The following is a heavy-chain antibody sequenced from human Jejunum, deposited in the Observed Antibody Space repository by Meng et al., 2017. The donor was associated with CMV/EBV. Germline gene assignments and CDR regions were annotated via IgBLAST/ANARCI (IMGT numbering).Heavy chain of an antibody. D-gene: IGHD1-26*01. J-gene: IGHJ4*02. CDR3: AKVGVYNHHEY. CDR1: GFAFSTYG. Sequence: AASGFAFSTYGMSWVRQAPGKGLEWVATVSGSGIDTYYADSVKGRFTISRDNSNNSLFLQMNSLRVEDTAFYYCAKVGVYNHHEYWGQGPLVTVSS. CDR2: VSGSGIDT. V-gene: IGHV3-23*01.